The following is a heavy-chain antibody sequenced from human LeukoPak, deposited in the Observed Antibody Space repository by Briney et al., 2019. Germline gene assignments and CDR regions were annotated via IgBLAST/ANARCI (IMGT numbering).Heavy chain of an antibody. J-gene: IGHJ4*02. CDR1: GYTFTSYG. D-gene: IGHD3-3*01. CDR3: ARDSLLAIFGVVNDY. CDR2: ISAYNGNT. Sequence: ASVKVSCKASGYTFTSYGISWVRQAPGQGLEWMGWISAYNGNTNYAQKLQGRVTMTTDTSTSTAYMELRSLRSDDTAVYYCARDSLLAIFGVVNDYWGQGTLVTVSS. V-gene: IGHV1-18*01.